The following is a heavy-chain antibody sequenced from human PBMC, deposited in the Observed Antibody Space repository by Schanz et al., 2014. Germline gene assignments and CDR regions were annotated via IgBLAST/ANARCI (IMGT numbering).Heavy chain of an antibody. J-gene: IGHJ2*01. CDR2: IYTSGST. CDR3: ARDTTWRLDL. D-gene: IGHD1-1*01. Sequence: QVQLQESGPGLLKPSETLSLTCTVSGGSIRSYFWSWIRQPPGKGLEWIGRIYTSGSTNYNPSLKSRVPISLDASKNQFALTLTSLTAADTAVYYCARDTTWRLDLWGRGTLITVSS. CDR1: GGSIRSYF. V-gene: IGHV4-4*08.